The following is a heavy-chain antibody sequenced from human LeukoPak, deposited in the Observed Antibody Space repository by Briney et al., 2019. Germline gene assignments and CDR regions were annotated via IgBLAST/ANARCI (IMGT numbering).Heavy chain of an antibody. Sequence: SETLSLTCTVSGGSISSYYWSWIRQPPGKGLEWIGYIYYSGSTNYNPSLKSRVTISVDTSKNQFSLKLNSVTATDTAVYYCARHLLSTHYFDSWGQGTLVTVPS. V-gene: IGHV4-59*08. CDR3: ARHLLSTHYFDS. CDR1: GGSISSYY. J-gene: IGHJ4*02. D-gene: IGHD2-15*01. CDR2: IYYSGST.